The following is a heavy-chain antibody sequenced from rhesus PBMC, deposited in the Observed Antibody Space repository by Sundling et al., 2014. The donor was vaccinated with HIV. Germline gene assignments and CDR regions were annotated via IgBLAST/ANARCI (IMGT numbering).Heavy chain of an antibody. D-gene: IGHD3-9*01. V-gene: IGHV4S9*01. CDR1: GGPISGYFY. CDR3: GRLGYYEDDYGYYHSDY. J-gene: IGHJ4*01. Sequence: QVQLQESGPGLVKPSETLSLTCAVSGGPISGYFYWNWIRQPPGKGLEWIGNIYGNSANTYYNPSLKSRVAISIDTSKNQFFLKLSSVTAADTAVYNCGRLGYYEDDYGYYHSDYWGQGVLVTVSS. CDR2: IYGNSANT.